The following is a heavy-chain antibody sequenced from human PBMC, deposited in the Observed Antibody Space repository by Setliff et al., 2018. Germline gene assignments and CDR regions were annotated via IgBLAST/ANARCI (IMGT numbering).Heavy chain of an antibody. J-gene: IGHJ6*03. CDR3: VREGVDSRSSTDYRYYMDV. CDR1: GATFSSYG. Sequence: SVKVSCKASGATFSSYGISWVRQAPGQGLEWMGGTIPMFGTTEYAQKFQGRLTIITDESTNTAFMQLSSLRSDVTAVYYCVREGVDSRSSTDYRYYMDVWGKGTTVTVSS. V-gene: IGHV1-69*05. CDR2: TIPMFGTT. D-gene: IGHD3-22*01.